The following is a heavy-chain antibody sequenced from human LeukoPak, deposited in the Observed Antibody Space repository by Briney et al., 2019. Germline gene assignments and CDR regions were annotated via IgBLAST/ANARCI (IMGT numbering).Heavy chain of an antibody. CDR1: GGTFGSYA. CDR2: IIPIFGTA. CDR3: ARAGGYYDSSGYPDR. Sequence: SVKVSCKASGGTFGSYAISWVRQAPGQGLEWMGGIIPIFGTANYAQKFQGRVTITTDESTSTAYMELSSLRSEDTAVYYCARAGGYYDSSGYPDRWGQGTLVTVSS. V-gene: IGHV1-69*05. J-gene: IGHJ4*02. D-gene: IGHD3-22*01.